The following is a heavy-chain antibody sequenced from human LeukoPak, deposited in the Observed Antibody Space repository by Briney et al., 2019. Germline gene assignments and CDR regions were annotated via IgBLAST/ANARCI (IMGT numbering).Heavy chain of an antibody. V-gene: IGHV3-30*19. Sequence: QPGRSLRLSCAASGFTFSSYGMHWVRQAPGKGLEWVAVISYDGSNKYYADSVKGRFTISRDNSKNTLYLQMNSLRAEDTAVYYCARDHYYDTLLDSSGYYYVSYFDYWGQGTLVTVSS. CDR2: ISYDGSNK. CDR3: ARDHYYDTLLDSSGYYYVSYFDY. CDR1: GFTFSSYG. D-gene: IGHD3-22*01. J-gene: IGHJ4*02.